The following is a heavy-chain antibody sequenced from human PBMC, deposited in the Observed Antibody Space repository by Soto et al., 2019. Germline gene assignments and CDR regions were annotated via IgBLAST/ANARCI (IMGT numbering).Heavy chain of an antibody. V-gene: IGHV3-7*01. CDR1: GFTFSGYW. Sequence: EVQLVESGGGLVQPGGSLRLSCAASGFTFSGYWMSWVRQAPGKGLEWVANIKEDGSEKYYVDSVKGRFTISRDNAKNSLSLQMNSLRAEDTAVYYCARKAYNIDWADCWGQGTLVTVS. CDR2: IKEDGSEK. D-gene: IGHD1-1*01. J-gene: IGHJ4*02. CDR3: ARKAYNIDWADC.